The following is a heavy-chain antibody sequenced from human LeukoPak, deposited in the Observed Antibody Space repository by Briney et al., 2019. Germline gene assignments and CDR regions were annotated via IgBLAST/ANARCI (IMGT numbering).Heavy chain of an antibody. CDR1: GFTFSSYS. V-gene: IGHV3-21*01. Sequence: PGRSLRLSCAASGFTFSSYSMNWVRQAPGKGLEWVSSISSSSSYIYYADLVKGRFTISRDNAKSSLYLQMNSLRAEDTAVYYCAYGDRLFDYWGLGTLVTVSS. CDR2: ISSSSSYI. CDR3: AYGDRLFDY. D-gene: IGHD4-17*01. J-gene: IGHJ4*02.